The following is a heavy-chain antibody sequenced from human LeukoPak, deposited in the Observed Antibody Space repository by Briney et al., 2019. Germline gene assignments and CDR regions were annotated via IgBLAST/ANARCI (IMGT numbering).Heavy chain of an antibody. V-gene: IGHV4-61*02. CDR1: GGSISSGSYF. CDR2: IYTSGST. D-gene: IGHD1-20*01. J-gene: IGHJ4*02. Sequence: SQTLSLTCTVSGGSISSGSYFWSWIRQPAGKGLEWIGRIYTSGSTDYNPSLKGRVAISVDTSKNQFSLKLSSVTAADTAVYYCARGREDNWNLFDCWGQGTLVTVSS. CDR3: ARGREDNWNLFDC.